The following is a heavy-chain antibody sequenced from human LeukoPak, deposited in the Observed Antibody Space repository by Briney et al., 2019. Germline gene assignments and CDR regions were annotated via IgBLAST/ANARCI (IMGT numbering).Heavy chain of an antibody. Sequence: LSLSCAASGFTFSSYAMSWIRQHPGKGLEWIGYIYYSGSTYYNPSLKSRVTISVDTSKNQFSLKLSSVTAADTAVYYCARDRYTVVSWYFDLWGRGTLVTVSS. CDR3: ARDRYTVVSWYFDL. D-gene: IGHD4-23*01. CDR2: IYYSGST. V-gene: IGHV4-31*02. J-gene: IGHJ2*01. CDR1: GFTFSSYA.